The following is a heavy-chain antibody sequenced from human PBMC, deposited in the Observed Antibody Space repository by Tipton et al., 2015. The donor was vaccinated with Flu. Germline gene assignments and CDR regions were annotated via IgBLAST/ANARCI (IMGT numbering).Heavy chain of an antibody. Sequence: TLSLTCTVSGGSISSRSYYWGWIRQPPGKGLEWIGNIYNSGSTYYNPSLKSRVTISIDTSKNQFSLRLSFVTAADTAVYYCAREKDSRGSEYFQQWGQGTRVTVSS. D-gene: IGHD6-19*01. V-gene: IGHV4-39*07. CDR2: IYNSGST. J-gene: IGHJ1*01. CDR1: GGSISSRSYY. CDR3: AREKDSRGSEYFQQ.